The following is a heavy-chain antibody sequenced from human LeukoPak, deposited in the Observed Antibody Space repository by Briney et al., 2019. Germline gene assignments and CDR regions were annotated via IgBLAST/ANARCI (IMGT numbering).Heavy chain of an antibody. Sequence: GGSLRLSCAASGFTFNSYAMSWVRQAPGKGLEWVSAISGSGDSTYYGDSVKGRFTISRDNSKNTLYLQMNSLRAEDTAVYYCAKDPRHYYDSSGYPGPYYFDYWGQGTLVTVSS. CDR3: AKDPRHYYDSSGYPGPYYFDY. CDR2: ISGSGDST. J-gene: IGHJ4*02. V-gene: IGHV3-23*01. CDR1: GFTFNSYA. D-gene: IGHD3-22*01.